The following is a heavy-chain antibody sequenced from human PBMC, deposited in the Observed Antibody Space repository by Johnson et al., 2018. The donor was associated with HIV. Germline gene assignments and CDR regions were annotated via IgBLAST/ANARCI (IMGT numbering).Heavy chain of an antibody. J-gene: IGHJ3*01. V-gene: IGHV3-30*04. D-gene: IGHD6-19*01. CDR2: ISYDGSNK. CDR1: GFTFSNYA. CDR3: ARDSGSGWGGDAFDF. Sequence: QVQLVESGGGVVQPGRSLRLSCAASGFTFSNYAMHWVRQAPGKGLEWVAVISYDGSNKYYAASVTGRFPISRDNSKNTLYLQMNSLRPEDTAVYYCARDSGSGWGGDAFDFWGQGTTVTVSS.